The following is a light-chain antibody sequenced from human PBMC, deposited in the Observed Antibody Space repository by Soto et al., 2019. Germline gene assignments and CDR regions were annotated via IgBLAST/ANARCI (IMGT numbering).Light chain of an antibody. CDR2: GAS. V-gene: IGKV3-20*01. CDR3: KQYSSSPPIT. Sequence: EIVLTQSPGTLSLSPGERATISCRASESVVKYLAWYQQKPGQSPMLLIHGASSRATGIPDRFSGSGSGTDFTLTINRLEPEDFTVYYCKQYSSSPPITFGQGTRLEI. J-gene: IGKJ5*01. CDR1: ESVVKY.